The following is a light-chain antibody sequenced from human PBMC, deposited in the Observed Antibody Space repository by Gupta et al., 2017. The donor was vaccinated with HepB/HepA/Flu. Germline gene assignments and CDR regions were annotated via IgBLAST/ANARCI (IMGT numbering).Light chain of an antibody. CDR1: SSNIGKNT. V-gene: IGLV1-44*01. Sequence: QSLLTQPPSASGTPGQRVIITCSGGSSNIGKNTVTWYQQLPGTAPKLLIYSDNQRPSGVPDRFSGSRSGTSASLAISGLQSKDEADYYCAAWDDSLWVFGGGTKLTVL. J-gene: IGLJ3*02. CDR2: SDN. CDR3: AAWDDSLWV.